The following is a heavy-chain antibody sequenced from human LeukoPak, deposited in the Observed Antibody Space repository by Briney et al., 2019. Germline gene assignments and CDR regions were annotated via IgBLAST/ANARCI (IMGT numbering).Heavy chain of an antibody. Sequence: ASVKVSCKASGYTFSGTGWYLYWLRQAPGQGLECMGWIYPYTGATHYAQKFQGRVAMTRDASISTAYMELSRLRPDDTAVYYCARDGPAQMVDFDYWGQGTLVTVSS. J-gene: IGHJ4*02. CDR3: ARDGPAQMVDFDY. CDR1: GYTFSGTGWY. CDR2: IYPYTGAT. D-gene: IGHD3-10*01. V-gene: IGHV1-2*02.